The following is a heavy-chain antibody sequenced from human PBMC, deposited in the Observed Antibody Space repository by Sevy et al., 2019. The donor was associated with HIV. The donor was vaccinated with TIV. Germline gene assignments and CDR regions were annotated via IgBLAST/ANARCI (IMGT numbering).Heavy chain of an antibody. V-gene: IGHV3-30*09. J-gene: IGHJ4*02. D-gene: IGHD2-21*02. CDR1: GFTFNSYA. CDR2: ISYDGRNK. CDR3: ARVGVSYCTDDCYHCFDY. Sequence: GGSLRLSCSASGFTFNSYALLWVRQAPGKGLEWVSLISYDGRNKYYSDSVKGRFAISRDESKTTLFLQMESLRTEDTAIYYCARVGVSYCTDDCYHCFDYWGRGTLVTVSS.